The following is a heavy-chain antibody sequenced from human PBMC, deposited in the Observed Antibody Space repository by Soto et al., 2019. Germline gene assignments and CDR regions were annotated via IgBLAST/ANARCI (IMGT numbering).Heavy chain of an antibody. CDR1: GFSFSSYA. CDR3: AKHLPSIKNPRLWADAFHI. Sequence: EVQLLESGGGLVQPGGSLRLSCAASGFSFSSYAMSWVRQAPGKGLEWVSVVTGRAASIYYADSVKGRFTISRDNSKNTLFLQMNSLGAEDTAVYFCAKHLPSIKNPRLWADAFHIWCQGTVVTVSP. V-gene: IGHV3-23*01. D-gene: IGHD3-16*01. CDR2: VTGRAASI. J-gene: IGHJ3*02.